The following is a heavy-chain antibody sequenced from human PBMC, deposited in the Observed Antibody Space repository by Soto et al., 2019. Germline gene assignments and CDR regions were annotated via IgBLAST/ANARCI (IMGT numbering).Heavy chain of an antibody. V-gene: IGHV4-59*01. CDR1: VGSISSYY. Sequence: SETLSLTCTVSVGSISSYYWSWIRQPPGKGLEWIGYIYYTGSTTYNPSLKSRVTMSVDTSKNQFSLKLNSMTAADTAVYYCARPLLSGGSWFDPWGQGTLVTVSS. J-gene: IGHJ5*01. CDR2: IYYTGST. D-gene: IGHD3-16*01. CDR3: ARPLLSGGSWFDP.